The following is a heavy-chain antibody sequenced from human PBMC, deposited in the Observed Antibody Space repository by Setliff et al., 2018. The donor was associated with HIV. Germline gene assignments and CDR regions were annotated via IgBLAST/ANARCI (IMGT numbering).Heavy chain of an antibody. CDR1: GDSISSSRSF. CDR2: IYFSGSV. J-gene: IGHJ4*02. V-gene: IGHV4-39*07. Sequence: SETLSLTCTVSGDSISSSRSFWGWIRQSPGKGLEWIGSIYFSGSVFYNPSLNSRVIISIDTSRNQFSLKLSSLTAADTAVYYCARYRRDDYYLTAYFDSWGQGTLVTVSS. CDR3: ARYRRDDYYLTAYFDS. D-gene: IGHD1-26*01.